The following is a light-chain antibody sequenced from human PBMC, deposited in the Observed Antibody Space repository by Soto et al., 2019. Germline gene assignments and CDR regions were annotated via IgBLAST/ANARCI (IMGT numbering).Light chain of an antibody. V-gene: IGKV3-20*01. CDR1: QSVSSY. J-gene: IGKJ3*01. CDR2: GAS. CDR3: QLYGRAPL. Sequence: EIVMTQSPATLSVSPGERATLSFRASQSVSSYLAWYQQKPGQSPRLLIYGASIRATGIPDRFSGSGSGTDFTLTIRSLEPEDFAVYYCQLYGRAPLFGPGTKVDIK.